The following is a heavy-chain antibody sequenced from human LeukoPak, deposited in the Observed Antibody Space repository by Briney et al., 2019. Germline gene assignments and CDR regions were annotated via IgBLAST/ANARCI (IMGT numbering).Heavy chain of an antibody. CDR3: AKDRPAGYCSSTGCYSSADY. Sequence: GGSLRLSCAASGFTFSSYAMSWVRQAPGKGLEWVSAISGSGGSTYYADSVKGRFTISRDNSKNTLYLQMNSLRAEDTAVYYCAKDRPAGYCSSTGCYSSADYWGQGTLVTVSS. V-gene: IGHV3-23*01. CDR2: ISGSGGST. CDR1: GFTFSSYA. D-gene: IGHD2-2*03. J-gene: IGHJ4*02.